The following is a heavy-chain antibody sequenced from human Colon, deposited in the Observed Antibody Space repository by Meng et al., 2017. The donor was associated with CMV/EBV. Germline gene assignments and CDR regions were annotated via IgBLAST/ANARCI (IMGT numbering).Heavy chain of an antibody. D-gene: IGHD2-2*01. CDR3: ARDVMLPAPFFDP. CDR2: IHYSGNT. CDR1: DGSGNNDGAF. Sequence: VPDGSGNNDGAFWSWLRQPPGKGLEWIGYIHYSGNTNYNPSLKSRVTMSIEASKTQFSLTLLSVTAADTAVYYCARDVMLPAPFFDPWGQGTLVTVSS. V-gene: IGHV4-61*08. J-gene: IGHJ5*02.